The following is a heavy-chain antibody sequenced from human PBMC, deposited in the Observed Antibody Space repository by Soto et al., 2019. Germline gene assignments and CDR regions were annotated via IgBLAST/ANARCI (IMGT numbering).Heavy chain of an antibody. Sequence: PSETLSLTCTVSGGSISSYYWSWIRQPPGKGLEWIGYIYYSGSTNYNPSLKSRVTISVDTSKNQFSLKLSSVTAADTAVYYCATQDDSSGWYMWGQGTLVTLSS. CDR1: GGSISSYY. CDR2: IYYSGST. V-gene: IGHV4-59*01. J-gene: IGHJ4*02. D-gene: IGHD6-19*01. CDR3: ATQDDSSGWYM.